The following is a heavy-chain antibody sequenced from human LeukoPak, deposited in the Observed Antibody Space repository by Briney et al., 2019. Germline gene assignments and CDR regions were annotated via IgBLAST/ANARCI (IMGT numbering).Heavy chain of an antibody. D-gene: IGHD2-15*01. V-gene: IGHV4-31*03. CDR1: GGSISSGGYY. CDR3: ARIGYCSGGSCYSRFDP. J-gene: IGHJ5*02. Sequence: PSETLSLTCNVSGGSISSGGYYWSWIRQHPGKGLEWIGYIYYSGSTCHNPSLKSRVSISVDTSKNQFSLKLSSVTAADTAVYYCARIGYCSGGSCYSRFDPWGQGTLVTVSS. CDR2: IYYSGST.